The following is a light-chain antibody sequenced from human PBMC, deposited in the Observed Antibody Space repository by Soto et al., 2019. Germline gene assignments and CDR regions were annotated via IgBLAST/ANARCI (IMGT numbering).Light chain of an antibody. CDR1: HDITHY. CDR3: QQSDNICT. J-gene: IGKJ1*01. V-gene: IGKV1-33*01. CDR2: DAS. Sequence: DIQMTQSPSFLSASVGDRVTITCQASHDITHYLHWYQQKSGKAPTLRIYDASNLETGVPSRFSGSGYGTHFTYTIASLQPEDIVTYYCQQSDNICTFDQGTAVDI.